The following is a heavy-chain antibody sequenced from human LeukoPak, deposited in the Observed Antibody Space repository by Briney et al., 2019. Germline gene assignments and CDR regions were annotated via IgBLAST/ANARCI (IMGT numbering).Heavy chain of an antibody. CDR3: ARWDCGDSIDY. J-gene: IGHJ4*02. V-gene: IGHV3-30-3*01. CDR1: GFTFSSYA. CDR2: ISYDGSNK. Sequence: GGSLRLSCAASGFTFSSYAMHWVRQAPGKGLEWVAVISYDGSNKYYADSVKGRFTISRDNSKNTLYLQMNSLRAEDTAVYYCARWDCGDSIDYWGQGTLVTVSS. D-gene: IGHD4-17*01.